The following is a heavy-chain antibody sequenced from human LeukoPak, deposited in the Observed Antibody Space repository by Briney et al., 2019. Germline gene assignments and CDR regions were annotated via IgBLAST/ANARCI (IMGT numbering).Heavy chain of an antibody. CDR3: ARVHDYGDLRYLDY. V-gene: IGHV1-46*01. J-gene: IGHJ4*02. CDR2: INPSDGTT. Sequence: ASVKVSCKASGYTFTRYYMYWVRQAPGQGLEWMGIINPSDGTTTYAQKFQGRVTMTRDTSTSTVYMELSSLRSEDTAVYHCARVHDYGDLRYLDYWGQGSLVTVSS. D-gene: IGHD4-17*01. CDR1: GYTFTRYY.